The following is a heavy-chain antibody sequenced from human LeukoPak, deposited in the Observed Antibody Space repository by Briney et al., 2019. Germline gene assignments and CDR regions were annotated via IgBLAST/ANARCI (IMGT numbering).Heavy chain of an antibody. CDR2: ITGSGAFT. Sequence: GGSLRLSCAASGFTFSTYEMNWVRQAPGRGLEWVSAITGSGAFTDYADSVKGRFTISRDNSKNTLYLQMNSLRAEDTAVYYCAKDGYYDSSAYYYVRYFDLWGRGTLVTVSS. J-gene: IGHJ2*01. CDR3: AKDGYYDSSAYYYVRYFDL. CDR1: GFTFSTYE. D-gene: IGHD3-22*01. V-gene: IGHV3-23*01.